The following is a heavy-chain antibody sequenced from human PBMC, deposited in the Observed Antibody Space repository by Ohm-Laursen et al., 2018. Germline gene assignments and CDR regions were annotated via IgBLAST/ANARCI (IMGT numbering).Heavy chain of an antibody. J-gene: IGHJ4*02. CDR3: ARIPPYGDYAKFDY. Sequence: PTQTLTLTGTFSGFSLSTSGMCVSWIRQPPGKALEWLARIDWDDDKYYSTSLKTRLTISKDTSKNQVVLTMTNMDPVDTATYYCARIPPYGDYAKFDYWGQGTLVTVSS. D-gene: IGHD4-17*01. CDR2: IDWDDDK. V-gene: IGHV2-70*11. CDR1: GFSLSTSGMC.